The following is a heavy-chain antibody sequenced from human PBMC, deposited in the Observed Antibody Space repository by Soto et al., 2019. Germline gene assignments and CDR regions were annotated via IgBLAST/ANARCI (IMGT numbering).Heavy chain of an antibody. Sequence: GGFLRLSCAASGFTFSSYAMSWVRQAPGKGLEWVSAISGSGGSTYYADSVKGRFTISRDNSKNTLYLQMNSLRAEDTAVYYCAKSPGQWLVRNDYWGQGTLVTVSS. V-gene: IGHV3-23*01. CDR1: GFTFSSYA. CDR2: ISGSGGST. CDR3: AKSPGQWLVRNDY. J-gene: IGHJ4*02. D-gene: IGHD6-19*01.